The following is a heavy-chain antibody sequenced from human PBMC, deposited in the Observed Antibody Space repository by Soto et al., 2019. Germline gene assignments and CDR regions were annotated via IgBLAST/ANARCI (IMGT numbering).Heavy chain of an antibody. CDR1: GFTFSSYG. CDR2: IWYDGSNK. D-gene: IGHD5-18*01. Sequence: QVQLVESGGGVVQPGRSLRLSCAASGFTFSSYGMHWVRQAPGKGLEWVAVIWYDGSNKYYADSVKGRFTISRDNSKNTLYLQMNSLRAEDTAVYYCARAAYSYGSRDPLYYFDYWGQGTLVTVSS. CDR3: ARAAYSYGSRDPLYYFDY. J-gene: IGHJ4*02. V-gene: IGHV3-33*01.